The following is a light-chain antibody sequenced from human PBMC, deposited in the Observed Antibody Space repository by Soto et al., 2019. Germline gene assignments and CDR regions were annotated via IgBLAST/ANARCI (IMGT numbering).Light chain of an antibody. CDR1: QDISNF. V-gene: IGKV1-33*01. J-gene: IGKJ3*01. CDR2: DAS. CDR3: QQYDDLPFT. Sequence: DIQMTQSPSSLSASVGDRVTVTGQASQDISNFLNWYQQKPGRDPRLLIYDASNLETGVPSRFSGSGSGTHFNFTITRLQTEDFATYDCQQYDDLPFTFGPGTKGDIK.